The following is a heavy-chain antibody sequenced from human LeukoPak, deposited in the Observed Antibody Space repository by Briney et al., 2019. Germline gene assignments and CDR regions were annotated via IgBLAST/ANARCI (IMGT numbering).Heavy chain of an antibody. CDR1: GGSFNGYY. V-gene: IGHV4-34*01. CDR3: ARVVGYYYYMDG. Sequence: SETLSLTCAVHGGSFNGYYWSWIRQPPGKGLEWIGEINHSGTTNHNPPLKSRVTISVDTSKNQFSLKLSSVTAADTAMYYCARVVGYYYYMDGWGKGTTVTVSS. D-gene: IGHD1-26*01. CDR2: INHSGTT. J-gene: IGHJ6*03.